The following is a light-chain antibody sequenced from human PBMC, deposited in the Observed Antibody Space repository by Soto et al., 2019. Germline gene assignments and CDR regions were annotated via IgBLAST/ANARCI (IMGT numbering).Light chain of an antibody. CDR1: QSVSRW. CDR3: QQYGTYYS. V-gene: IGKV1-5*01. Sequence: DIQMTQSPSTLSASVGDRVTITCRARQSVSRWLAWYQQKPGKAPKLLIYDASNLESGVPSRFSGSGSGTQFTLTISGLQPDDFATYYCQQYGTYYSFDQGTKLEIK. CDR2: DAS. J-gene: IGKJ2*03.